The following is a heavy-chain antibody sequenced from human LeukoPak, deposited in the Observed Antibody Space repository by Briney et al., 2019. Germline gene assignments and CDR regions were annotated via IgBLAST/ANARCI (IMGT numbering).Heavy chain of an antibody. Sequence: PGGSPRLSCAASGFTFSSYGMHWVRQAPGKGLEWVAVISYDGSNKYYADSVKGRFTISRDNSKNTLYLQMNSLRAEDTAVYYCAKDGLAAALDYWGQGTLVTVSS. V-gene: IGHV3-30*18. CDR1: GFTFSSYG. CDR2: ISYDGSNK. CDR3: AKDGLAAALDY. D-gene: IGHD6-13*01. J-gene: IGHJ4*02.